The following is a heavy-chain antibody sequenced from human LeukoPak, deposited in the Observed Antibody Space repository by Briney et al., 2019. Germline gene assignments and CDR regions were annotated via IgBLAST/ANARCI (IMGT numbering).Heavy chain of an antibody. Sequence: SETLSLTCTVSGGSISTYYWSWIRQPPGKGLEWIGYIYYSGSTNHNPSLKSRVTISVDTSKNQLSLKLTSVLAADTAVYYCARGKDYYDTSGYPTFHYWGQGTLVTVSS. CDR2: IYYSGST. CDR1: GGSISTYY. J-gene: IGHJ4*02. D-gene: IGHD3-22*01. CDR3: ARGKDYYDTSGYPTFHY. V-gene: IGHV4-59*01.